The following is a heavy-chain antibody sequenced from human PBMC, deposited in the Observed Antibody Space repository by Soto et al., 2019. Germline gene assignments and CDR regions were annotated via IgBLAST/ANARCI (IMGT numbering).Heavy chain of an antibody. CDR1: GFSLSTSGMC. J-gene: IGHJ6*02. CDR2: IDWDDDK. D-gene: IGHD6-13*01. V-gene: IGHV2-70*11. Sequence: GSGPTLVNPTQTLTLTCTFSGFSLSTSGMCVSWIRQPPGKALEWLARIDWDDDKYYSTSLKTRLTISKDTSKNQVVLTMTNMDPVDTATYYCERIRIAAAGTYGMDVWGQGTTVTVSS. CDR3: ERIRIAAAGTYGMDV.